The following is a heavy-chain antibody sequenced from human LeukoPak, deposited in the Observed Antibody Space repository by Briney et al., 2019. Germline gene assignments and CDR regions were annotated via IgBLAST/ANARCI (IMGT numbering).Heavy chain of an antibody. V-gene: IGHV3-21*01. CDR1: GFTFRSSG. J-gene: IGHJ3*02. Sequence: GGSLRLSCAASGFTFRSSGMPWVRQAPGKVLEWVSSISTSSSYIYYEDSVKGRFTISRANAKKSLYLQLNSLRADDTAVYYCARGASVVAGNDNAFDIWGQGTMVTVSS. CDR3: ARGASVVAGNDNAFDI. D-gene: IGHD6-19*01. CDR2: ISTSSSYI.